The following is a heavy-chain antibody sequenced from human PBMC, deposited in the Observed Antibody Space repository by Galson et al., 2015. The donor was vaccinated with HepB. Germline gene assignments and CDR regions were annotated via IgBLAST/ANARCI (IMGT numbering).Heavy chain of an antibody. Sequence: SETLSLTCAVYGGSFSVYYWSWIRQPPGKGLEWIGEINHSGSTNYNPSLKSRVTISVDTSKNQFSLKLSSVTAADTAVYYCARIQRGIVVVPAAKFDYWGQGTLVTVSS. CDR2: INHSGST. CDR3: ARIQRGIVVVPAAKFDY. D-gene: IGHD2-2*01. V-gene: IGHV4-34*01. J-gene: IGHJ4*02. CDR1: GGSFSVYY.